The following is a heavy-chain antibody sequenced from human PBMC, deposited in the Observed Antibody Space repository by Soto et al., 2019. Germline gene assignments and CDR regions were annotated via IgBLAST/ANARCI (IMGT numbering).Heavy chain of an antibody. D-gene: IGHD3-16*01. Sequence: GGSLRLSCAASGFTFSSYAMHWVRQAPGKGLEWVAVISYDGSNKYYADSVKGRFTISRDNSKNTLYLQMNSLRAEDTAVYYCARAFGLGDAFDIWGQGTMVTVSS. CDR2: ISYDGSNK. CDR3: ARAFGLGDAFDI. V-gene: IGHV3-30*04. CDR1: GFTFSSYA. J-gene: IGHJ3*02.